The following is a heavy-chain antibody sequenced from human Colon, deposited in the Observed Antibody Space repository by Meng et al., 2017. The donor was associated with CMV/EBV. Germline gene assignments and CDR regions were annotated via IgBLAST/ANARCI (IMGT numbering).Heavy chain of an antibody. CDR1: GFTFHTYW. V-gene: IGHV3-7*01. CDR3: AKAGEYQLLLEGNWFDS. J-gene: IGHJ5*01. D-gene: IGHD2-2*01. Sequence: GGSLRLSCVASGFTFHTYWMTWVRQAPGKGPEWVASIKQDGGEKVYADSVKGRFTISRDSDNNSLYLQMNSLRAEDTGIYYCAKAGEYQLLLEGNWFDSWGQGTLVTVSS. CDR2: IKQDGGEK.